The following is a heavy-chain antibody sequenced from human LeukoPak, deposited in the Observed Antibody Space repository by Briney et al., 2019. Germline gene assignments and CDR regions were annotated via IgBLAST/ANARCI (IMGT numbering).Heavy chain of an antibody. D-gene: IGHD6-6*01. CDR3: ARTHRSGNTAARLDY. Sequence: PSETLSLTCSVSGYSINSGHYWGWIRQPPGKGLEWIGRIYHSGITFYNPSLKSRVTISVDTSKNQFSLKLSSVTAADTAVYYCARTHRSGNTAARLDYWGQGTLVTVSS. CDR2: IYHSGIT. J-gene: IGHJ4*02. CDR1: GYSINSGHY. V-gene: IGHV4-38-2*02.